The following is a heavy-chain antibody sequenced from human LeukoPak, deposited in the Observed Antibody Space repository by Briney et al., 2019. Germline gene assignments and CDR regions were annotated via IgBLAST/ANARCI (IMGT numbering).Heavy chain of an antibody. CDR2: ISGSGGST. CDR1: AFTFSSYG. CDR3: AKSSSSWGIVNWFDP. J-gene: IGHJ5*02. V-gene: IGHV3-23*01. D-gene: IGHD6-13*01. Sequence: PERSLRLSCVASAFTFSSYGMHWVRQAPGKGLEWVSAISGSGGSTYYADSVKGRFTISRDNSKNTLYLQMNSLRAEDTAVYYCAKSSSSWGIVNWFDPWGQGTLVTVSS.